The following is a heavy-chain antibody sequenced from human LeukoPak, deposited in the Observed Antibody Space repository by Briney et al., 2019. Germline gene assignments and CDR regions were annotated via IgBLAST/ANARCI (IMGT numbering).Heavy chain of an antibody. CDR1: GFTFSSYS. D-gene: IGHD3-10*02. CDR2: MTSSNTI. Sequence: PGGSLRLSCAASGFTFSSYSMNWVRQAPGKGLDWVATMTSSNTIYYADSVKGRFTISRDNAENSVYLQMNSLRDEDTAVYSCARAQTMFWEFDGFDIWGRGTKVSVSS. J-gene: IGHJ3*02. V-gene: IGHV3-69-1*01. CDR3: ARAQTMFWEFDGFDI.